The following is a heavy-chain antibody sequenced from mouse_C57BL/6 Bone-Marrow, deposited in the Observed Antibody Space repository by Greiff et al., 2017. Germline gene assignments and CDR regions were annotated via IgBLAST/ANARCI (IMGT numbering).Heavy chain of an antibody. V-gene: IGHV1-19*01. Sequence: EVQLVESGPVLVKPGASVKMSCKASGYTFTDYYMNWVKQSPGKSLEWIGVINPYNGGTSYNQKFKGKATLTVDKASSTAYLGLNSLTSEDSAVYYCARGYDRDFDDWGTGTTVTVSS. J-gene: IGHJ1*03. CDR2: INPYNGGT. D-gene: IGHD2-2*01. CDR1: GYTFTDYY. CDR3: ARGYDRDFDD.